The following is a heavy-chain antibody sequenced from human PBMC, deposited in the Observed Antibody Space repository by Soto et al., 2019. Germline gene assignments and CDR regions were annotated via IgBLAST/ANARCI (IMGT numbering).Heavy chain of an antibody. V-gene: IGHV4-4*02. Sequence: SETLSLTCAVSGGSISSSNWWSWVRQPPGKGLKWIGEIYHSGSTNYNPSLKSRVTISVDKSKNQFSLKLSSVTAADTAAYYCARDLGGEVTDYFDYWGQGTLVTVSS. CDR2: IYHSGST. CDR1: GGSISSSNW. CDR3: ARDLGGEVTDYFDY. D-gene: IGHD1-20*01. J-gene: IGHJ4*02.